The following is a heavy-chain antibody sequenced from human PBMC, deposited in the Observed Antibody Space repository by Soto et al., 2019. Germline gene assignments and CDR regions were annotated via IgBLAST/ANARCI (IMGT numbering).Heavy chain of an antibody. CDR1: GYTFTSHA. D-gene: IGHD5-18*01. CDR3: TRQVPYSLGPQPDY. Sequence: ASVKVSCKASGYTFTSHAMHWVRQAPGQSPEWMGWITAGNGNTKFSQKFQDRVTITRDTSASTVYMEVSSLRSEDTAVYYCTRQVPYSLGPQPDYWGQGTLVTVSS. CDR2: ITAGNGNT. V-gene: IGHV1-3*01. J-gene: IGHJ4*02.